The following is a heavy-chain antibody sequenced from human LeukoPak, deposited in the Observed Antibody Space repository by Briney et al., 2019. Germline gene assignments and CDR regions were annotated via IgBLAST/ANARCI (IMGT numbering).Heavy chain of an antibody. D-gene: IGHD5-18*01. CDR3: ARDLLSYGFYYYGMDV. V-gene: IGHV3-33*01. CDR1: GYTFGNYG. J-gene: IGHJ6*02. CDR2: IFYDGSNK. Sequence: GTSLRLSCAVSGYTFGNYGMRWVRQAPGKGLEWVALIFYDGSNKHHADSVKGRFTISRDNSKNTLYLQMNSLRAEDTAVYYCARDLLSYGFYYYGMDVWGQGTTVTVSS.